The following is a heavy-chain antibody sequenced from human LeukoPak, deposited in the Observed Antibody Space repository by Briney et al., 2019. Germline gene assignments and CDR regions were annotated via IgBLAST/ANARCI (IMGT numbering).Heavy chain of an antibody. CDR1: GYTFTSYY. Sequence: GASVKVSCKASGYTFTSYYMHWVRQAPGQGLEWMGIINPSGGSTSYAQKFQGRVTMTRDMSTSTVYMELSSLRSEDTAVYYCARSLVLVAATAYCGGDCLNYFDYWGQGTLVTVSS. CDR2: INPSGGST. V-gene: IGHV1-46*01. J-gene: IGHJ4*02. D-gene: IGHD2-21*02. CDR3: ARSLVLVAATAYCGGDCLNYFDY.